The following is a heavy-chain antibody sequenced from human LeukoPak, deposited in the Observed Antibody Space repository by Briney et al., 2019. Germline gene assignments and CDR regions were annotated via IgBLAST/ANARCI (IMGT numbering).Heavy chain of an antibody. CDR3: ARPYSSSSDY. J-gene: IGHJ4*02. Sequence: GRSLRLSCAASGFTFSSFGMHWVRQAPGKGLEWVSYISSSGSTIYYADSVKGRFTISRDNAKNSLYLQMNSLRAEDTAVYYCARPYSSSSDYWGQGTLVTVSS. D-gene: IGHD6-6*01. CDR1: GFTFSSFG. CDR2: ISSSGSTI. V-gene: IGHV3-48*03.